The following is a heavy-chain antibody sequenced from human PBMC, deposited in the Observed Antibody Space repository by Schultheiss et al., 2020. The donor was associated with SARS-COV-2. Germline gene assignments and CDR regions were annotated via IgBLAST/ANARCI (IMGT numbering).Heavy chain of an antibody. CDR1: GFTFSNYS. D-gene: IGHD2-15*01. CDR2: ISGSGENT. V-gene: IGHV3-23*01. J-gene: IGHJ4*02. Sequence: GGSLRLSCAMSGFTFSNYSMTWVRQAPEKGLEWVSSISGSGENTYYADSLRGRFTISRDNSKNTLYLQMNSLTAEDTAVYYCAKVAVAGATDRHLDCWGQGTLVTVSS. CDR3: AKVAVAGATDRHLDC.